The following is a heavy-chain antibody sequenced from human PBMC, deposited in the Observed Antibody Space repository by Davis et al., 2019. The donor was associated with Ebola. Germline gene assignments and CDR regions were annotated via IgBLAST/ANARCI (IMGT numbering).Heavy chain of an antibody. D-gene: IGHD3-9*01. J-gene: IGHJ6*03. CDR2: IRYDGSNK. V-gene: IGHV3-30*02. Sequence: GGSLRLSCAASRFTFSSYGMHWVRQAPGKGLEWVAFIRYDGSNKYYADSVKGRFTISRDNSKNPLYLQMNSLRAEDTAVYYCAKVPVLHYDILTGYYDYYYMDVWGKGTTVTVSS. CDR1: RFTFSSYG. CDR3: AKVPVLHYDILTGYYDYYYMDV.